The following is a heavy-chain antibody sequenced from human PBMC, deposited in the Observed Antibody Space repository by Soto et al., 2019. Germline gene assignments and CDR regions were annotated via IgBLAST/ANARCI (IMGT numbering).Heavy chain of an antibody. D-gene: IGHD5-18*01. CDR2: ISGSGGST. Sequence: LRLSCAASGFTFSSYAMIWVRQAPGKGLEWVSAISGSGGSTYYADSVKGRFTISRDNSKNTLYLQMNSLRAEDTAVYYCATRGYSYGFFDPWGQGTLVTVSS. CDR1: GFTFSSYA. CDR3: ATRGYSYGFFDP. J-gene: IGHJ5*02. V-gene: IGHV3-23*01.